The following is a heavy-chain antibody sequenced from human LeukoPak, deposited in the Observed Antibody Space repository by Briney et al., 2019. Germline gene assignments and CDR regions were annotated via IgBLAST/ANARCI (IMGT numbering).Heavy chain of an antibody. D-gene: IGHD3-10*01. CDR2: INSDGSST. CDR1: GFTFSSYW. CDR3: ARSWQEGGIWFGELSKDGYYYYMDV. V-gene: IGHV3-74*01. J-gene: IGHJ6*03. Sequence: PGGSLRLSCAASGFTFSSYWMHWVRQAPGKGLVWVSRINSDGSSTSYADSVKGRFTISRDNAKNSLYLQMNSLRAEDTAVYYCARSWQEGGIWFGELSKDGYYYYMDVWGKGTTVTVSS.